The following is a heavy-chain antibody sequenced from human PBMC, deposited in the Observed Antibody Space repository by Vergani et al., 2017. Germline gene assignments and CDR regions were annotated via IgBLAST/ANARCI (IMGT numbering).Heavy chain of an antibody. Sequence: QVKLVQSGAEVKKPGASVKVSCKASGYTFTSYYMHWVRQAPGQGLEWMGIITPSGGSTSYAQKFQGRVTMPRDTSTSTVYMELSSLRSEDTAVYYCARDPGIAAAGQTGWDWGQGTLVTVSS. CDR2: ITPSGGST. V-gene: IGHV1-46*01. CDR1: GYTFTSYY. D-gene: IGHD6-13*01. J-gene: IGHJ4*02. CDR3: ARDPGIAAAGQTGWD.